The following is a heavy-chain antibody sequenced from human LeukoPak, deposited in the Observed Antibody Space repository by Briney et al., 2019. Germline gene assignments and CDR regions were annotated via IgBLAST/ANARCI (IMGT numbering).Heavy chain of an antibody. Sequence: SDTLSLTCTVSGGSITNYYWSWIRQPPGKGLEWIGYIYYSGSTNYNPSLKSRVTISVDTSKNQFSLKLSSVTAADTAVYYCARADLLLWFGELLYWFDPWGQGTLVTVSS. J-gene: IGHJ5*02. CDR2: IYYSGST. CDR1: GGSITNYY. D-gene: IGHD3-10*01. CDR3: ARADLLLWFGELLYWFDP. V-gene: IGHV4-59*07.